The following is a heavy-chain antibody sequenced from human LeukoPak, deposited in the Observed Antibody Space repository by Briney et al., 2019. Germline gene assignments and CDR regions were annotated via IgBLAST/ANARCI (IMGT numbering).Heavy chain of an antibody. CDR1: GFTFTSFW. J-gene: IGHJ4*02. CDR3: ARGHNYAGDY. Sequence: GESLKISCNVSGFTFTSFWIGWVRQMPGKGLEWMGLIYPSHSDTRYTPSSQGQVTISADRSISTAYLQWNSLQAPDTAIYYCARGHNYAGDYWGQGTLVTVSS. CDR2: IYPSHSDT. V-gene: IGHV5-51*01. D-gene: IGHD5-18*01.